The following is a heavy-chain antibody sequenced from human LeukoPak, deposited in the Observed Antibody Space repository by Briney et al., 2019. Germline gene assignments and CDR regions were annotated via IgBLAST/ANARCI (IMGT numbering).Heavy chain of an antibody. D-gene: IGHD4-23*01. J-gene: IGHJ3*02. CDR3: TTDSRWHAFDI. CDR2: IKSKTDGGTT. CDR1: GFTFSNAW. Sequence: GGSLRLSCAASGFTFSNAWMSWVRQAPGKGLEWVGRIKSKTDGGTTDYAAPVKGRFTISRDDSKNTLYLQMNSLKTEDTAVYCCTTDSRWHAFDIWGQGTMVTVSS. V-gene: IGHV3-15*01.